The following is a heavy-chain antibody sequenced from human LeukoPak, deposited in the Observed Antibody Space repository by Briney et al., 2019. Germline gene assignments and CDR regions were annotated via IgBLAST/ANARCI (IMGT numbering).Heavy chain of an antibody. D-gene: IGHD3-10*01. CDR3: ARGWNRMVRGVIGY. V-gene: IGHV4-34*01. CDR2: INHSGST. CDR1: GGSFSGYY. J-gene: IGHJ4*02. Sequence: SETLSLTCAVYGGSFSGYYWSWIRQPPGKGLAWIGEINHSGSTNYNPSLKSRVTISVDTSKNQFSLKLSSVTAADTAVYYCARGWNRMVRGVIGYWGQGTLVTVSS.